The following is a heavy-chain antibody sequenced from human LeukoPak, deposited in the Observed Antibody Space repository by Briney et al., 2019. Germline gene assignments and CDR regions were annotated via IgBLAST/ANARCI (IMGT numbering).Heavy chain of an antibody. D-gene: IGHD2-21*02. CDR2: ISGSGVGT. CDR3: AKEIGVVTAGYYYYYMDV. J-gene: IGHJ6*03. Sequence: PGGSLRLSCAASGFTFSSYAMSWVRQAPGKGLEWVSVISGSGVGTYYADSVKGRFTISRDNAKNSLYLQMNGLRAEDTALYYCAKEIGVVTAGYYYYYMDVWGKGTTVTISS. CDR1: GFTFSSYA. V-gene: IGHV3-23*01.